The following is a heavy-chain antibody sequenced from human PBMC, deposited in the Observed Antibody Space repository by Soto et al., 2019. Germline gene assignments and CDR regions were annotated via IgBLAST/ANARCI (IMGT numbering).Heavy chain of an antibody. CDR1: GFTFSSYW. J-gene: IGHJ6*03. V-gene: IGHV3-7*01. Sequence: GGSLRLSCAASGFTFSSYWMSWVRQAPGKGLEWVANIKQDGSEKYYVDSVKGRFTISRDNAKNSLYLQMNSLRAEDTAVYYCARDKIYYYYYYMDVWGKGTTVTVSS. CDR2: IKQDGSEK. CDR3: ARDKIYYYYYYMDV.